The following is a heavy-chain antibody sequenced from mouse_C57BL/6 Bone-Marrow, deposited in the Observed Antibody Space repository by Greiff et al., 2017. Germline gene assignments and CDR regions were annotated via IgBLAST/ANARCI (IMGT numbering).Heavy chain of an antibody. CDR3: TPLAWFAY. J-gene: IGHJ3*01. V-gene: IGHV14-4*01. CDR2: IDPENGDT. Sequence: VLLQQSGAELVRPGASVTLSCTASGFNIKDDYMHWVQQRPEQGLEWIGWIDPENGDTEYASKFQGKATITADTSSNTAYLQLSSLTSEDTAVYYCTPLAWFAYWGQGTLVTVSA. CDR1: GFNIKDDY.